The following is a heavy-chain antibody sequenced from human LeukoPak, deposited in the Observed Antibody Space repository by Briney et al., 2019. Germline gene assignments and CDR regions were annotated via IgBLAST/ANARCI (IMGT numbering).Heavy chain of an antibody. V-gene: IGHV3-11*01. J-gene: IGHJ6*02. Sequence: GGSLRLSCTASGFTFSDYHMSWIRQAPGRGLEWVSYISSSGNPIHYADSVRGRFTISRDNAKNSLYLHMNSLRAEDAAVYYCARSTDGSGSYYYYGMDVWGQGTTVTVS. CDR2: ISSSGNPI. CDR1: GFTFSDYH. CDR3: ARSTDGSGSYYYYGMDV. D-gene: IGHD3-10*01.